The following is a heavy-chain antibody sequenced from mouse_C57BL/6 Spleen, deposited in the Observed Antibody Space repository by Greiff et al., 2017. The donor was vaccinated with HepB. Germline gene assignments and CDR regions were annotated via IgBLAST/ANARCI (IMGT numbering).Heavy chain of an antibody. CDR3: ARSGHYYGSSPGYFDY. CDR1: GYTFTSYW. V-gene: IGHV1-53*01. D-gene: IGHD1-1*01. Sequence: QVQLQQSGTELVKPGASVKLSCKASGYTFTSYWMHWVKQRPGQGLEWIGNINPSNGGTNYNEKFKSKATLTVDKSSSTAYMQLSSLTSEDSAVYYCARSGHYYGSSPGYFDYWGQGTTLTVSS. CDR2: INPSNGGT. J-gene: IGHJ2*01.